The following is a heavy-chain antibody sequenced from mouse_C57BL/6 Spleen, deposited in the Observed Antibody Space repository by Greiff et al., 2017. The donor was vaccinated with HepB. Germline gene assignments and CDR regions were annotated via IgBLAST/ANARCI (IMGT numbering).Heavy chain of an antibody. D-gene: IGHD4-1*01. CDR3: ASSGNWAPWFAY. V-gene: IGHV3-6*01. CDR2: ISYDGSN. Sequence: VQLKESGPGLVKPSQSLSLTCSVTGYSITSGYYWNWIRQFPGNKLEWMGYISYDGSNNYNPSLKNRISITRDTSKNQFFLKLNSVTTEDTATYYCASSGNWAPWFAYWGQGTLVTVSA. J-gene: IGHJ3*01. CDR1: GYSITSGYY.